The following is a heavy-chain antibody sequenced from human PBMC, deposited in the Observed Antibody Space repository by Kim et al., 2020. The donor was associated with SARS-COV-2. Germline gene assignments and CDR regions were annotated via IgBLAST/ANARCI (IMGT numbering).Heavy chain of an antibody. V-gene: IGHV4-34*01. J-gene: IGHJ6*01. CDR1: GGSFSGYY. CDR3: ARVREGITMILVVTTYYY. D-gene: IGHD3-22*01. Sequence: SETLSLTCAVYGGSFSGYYWSWIRQPPGKGLEWIGEINHSGSTNYNPSLKSRVTISVDTSKNQFSLKLSSVTAADTAGDYCARVREGITMILVVTTYYY. CDR2: INHSGST.